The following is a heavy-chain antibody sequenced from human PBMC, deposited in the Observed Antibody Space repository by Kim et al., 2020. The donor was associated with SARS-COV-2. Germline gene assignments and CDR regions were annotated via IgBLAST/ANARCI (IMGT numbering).Heavy chain of an antibody. CDR1: GYSFTSYW. Sequence: GESLKISCKGSGYSFTSYWIGLVRQMPGKGLEWMGIIYPGDSDTRYSPPFQGQVTISADKSISTAYLQRSSLKASDTAMYYCARHDSTGYSSGWYSYYYGMYVWVQGTTVTVSS. J-gene: IGHJ6*02. CDR3: ARHDSTGYSSGWYSYYYGMYV. V-gene: IGHV5-51*01. D-gene: IGHD6-19*01. CDR2: IYPGDSDT.